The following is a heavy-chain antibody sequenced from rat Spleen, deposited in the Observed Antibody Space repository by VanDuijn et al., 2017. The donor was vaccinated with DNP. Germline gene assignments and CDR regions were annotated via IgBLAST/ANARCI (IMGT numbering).Heavy chain of an antibody. CDR1: GFTFSDYA. CDR3: ATSPGPNWFAY. CDR2: ISYDGSKT. V-gene: IGHV5-17*01. Sequence: EVQLVESGGGLVQPGRSLKLSCAASGFTFSDYAMAWVRQAPKKGLEWVATISYDGSKTYYRDSMKGRFTISRDNANRTLYLQMDSLRSEDTATYYCATSPGPNWFAYWGQGTLVTVSS. D-gene: IGHD1-4*01. J-gene: IGHJ3*01.